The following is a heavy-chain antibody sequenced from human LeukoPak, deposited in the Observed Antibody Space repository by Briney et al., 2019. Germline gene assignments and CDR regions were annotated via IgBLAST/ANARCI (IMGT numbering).Heavy chain of an antibody. CDR2: IYASGST. V-gene: IGHV4-61*02. CDR3: ARQTGSGLFTLP. D-gene: IGHD3/OR15-3a*01. CDR1: GGSISSGSYY. J-gene: IGHJ4*02. Sequence: SQTLSLTCTVSGGSISSGSYYWSWIRQPAGKGLKWIGRIYASGSTNYNPSLKSRVTISVDTSKNQFSLKLSSVTAADTAVYYCARQTGSGLFTLPGGQGTLVTVSS.